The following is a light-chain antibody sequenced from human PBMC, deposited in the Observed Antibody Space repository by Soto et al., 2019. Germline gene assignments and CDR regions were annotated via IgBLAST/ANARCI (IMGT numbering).Light chain of an antibody. V-gene: IGKV1-5*01. Sequence: DIQMTQSPSTLSASVGDRVTITCRASQSISSWLAWYQQKPGKAPKLLIYDASSLESGVPSRFSGSGSGTEFTLTISSLQPGDFATYYCQQYNSYSPERTFGQGTKVEIK. J-gene: IGKJ1*01. CDR1: QSISSW. CDR3: QQYNSYSPERT. CDR2: DAS.